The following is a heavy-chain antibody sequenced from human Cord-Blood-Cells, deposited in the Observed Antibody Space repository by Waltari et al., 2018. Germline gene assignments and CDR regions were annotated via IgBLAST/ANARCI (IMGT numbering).Heavy chain of an antibody. Sequence: QVQLQQWGAGLLKPSETLSLTCAVYGGSFSGYYWSWTRQPPGKGLEWIGEINHSGSTNYNPSLKSRVTISVDTSKNQFSLKLSSVTAADTAVYYCARGPLGKLELDYWGQGTLVTVSS. D-gene: IGHD1-7*01. V-gene: IGHV4-34*01. CDR3: ARGPLGKLELDY. J-gene: IGHJ4*02. CDR2: INHSGST. CDR1: GGSFSGYY.